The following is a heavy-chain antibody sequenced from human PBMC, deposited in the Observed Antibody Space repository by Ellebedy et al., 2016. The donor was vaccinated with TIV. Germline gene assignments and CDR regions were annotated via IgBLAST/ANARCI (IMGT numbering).Heavy chain of an antibody. CDR3: ARGRIQLWGRWFAFDI. D-gene: IGHD5-18*01. J-gene: IGHJ3*02. V-gene: IGHV4-34*01. CDR1: GGSISGYY. Sequence: SETLSLTCTVSGGSISGYYWSWIRQPPGKGLEWIGEINHSGSTNYNPSLKSRVTISVDTSKNQFSLKLSSVTAADTAVYYCARGRIQLWGRWFAFDIWGQGTMVTVSS. CDR2: INHSGST.